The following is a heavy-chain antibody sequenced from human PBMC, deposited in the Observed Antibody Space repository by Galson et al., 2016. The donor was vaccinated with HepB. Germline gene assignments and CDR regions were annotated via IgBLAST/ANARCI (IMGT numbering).Heavy chain of an antibody. D-gene: IGHD2-2*01. Sequence: SVKVSCKASGYTFTDCAMHWVRLAPGQRLEWMGYINGGNGNTKYSQKSQGRVTITRDTSATTAYMELSSLTSEDTAVYYCARAIVVLPSANWFNPWGPGTQVIVSS. J-gene: IGHJ5*02. CDR3: ARAIVVLPSANWFNP. V-gene: IGHV1-3*01. CDR2: INGGNGNT. CDR1: GYTFTDCA.